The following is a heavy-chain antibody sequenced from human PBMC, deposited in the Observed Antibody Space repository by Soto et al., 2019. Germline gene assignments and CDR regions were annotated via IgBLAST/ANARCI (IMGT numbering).Heavy chain of an antibody. D-gene: IGHD3-22*01. Sequence: QVQLVQSGAEVKKPGSSVKVSCKASGGTFSSYTISWVRQAPGQGLEWMGRIIPILGIANYAQKFQGRVTITEDKSTSTAYMELSSLRSEDTAVYYCARGLHYDSISLDDYWGQGTLVTVSS. J-gene: IGHJ4*02. V-gene: IGHV1-69*02. CDR1: GGTFSSYT. CDR2: IIPILGIA. CDR3: ARGLHYDSISLDDY.